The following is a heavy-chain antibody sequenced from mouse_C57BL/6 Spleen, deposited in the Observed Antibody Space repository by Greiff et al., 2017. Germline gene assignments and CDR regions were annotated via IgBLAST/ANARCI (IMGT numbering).Heavy chain of an antibody. CDR2: IDPSDSYT. CDR1: GYTFPSYW. J-gene: IGHJ3*01. V-gene: IGHV1-50*01. Sequence: QLQQPGAELVKPGASVKLSCKASGYTFPSYWMQWVKQRPGQGLEWIGEIDPSDSYTNYNQKFKGKATLTVDTSSSTAYMQPSSLTSEDSAVYYCARALYDYGFAYWGQGTLVTVSA. D-gene: IGHD2-4*01. CDR3: ARALYDYGFAY.